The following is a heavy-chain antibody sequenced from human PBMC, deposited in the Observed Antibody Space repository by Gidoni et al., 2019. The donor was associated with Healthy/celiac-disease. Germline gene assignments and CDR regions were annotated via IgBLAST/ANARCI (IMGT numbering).Heavy chain of an antibody. D-gene: IGHD3-22*01. CDR3: ARSPLQRANYYDSSGYLDY. V-gene: IGHV3-30-3*01. CDR2: ISYDGSNK. CDR1: GFPFSSYA. J-gene: IGHJ4*02. Sequence: QVQLVESGGGVVQPGRSLRLSCAASGFPFSSYAMHWVRQAPGKGLEWVAVISYDGSNKYYADSVKGRFTISRDNSKNTLYLQMNSLRAEDTAVYYCARSPLQRANYYDSSGYLDYWGQGTLVTVSS.